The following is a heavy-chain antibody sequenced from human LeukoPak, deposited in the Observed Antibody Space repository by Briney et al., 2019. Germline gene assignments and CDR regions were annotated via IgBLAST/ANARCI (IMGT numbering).Heavy chain of an antibody. D-gene: IGHD3-9*01. J-gene: IGHJ4*02. Sequence: ASVKVSCKASGYTFTGYYMHWVRQAPGQGLEWMGCINPNIGGTNYAQKVQSRVTMTSDTFISTAYMELSRLRSDDTAVYYCARAGRNVLRYFSSPPDYWGQGTLVTVSS. CDR3: ARAGRNVLRYFSSPPDY. CDR1: GYTFTGYY. CDR2: INPNIGGT. V-gene: IGHV1-2*02.